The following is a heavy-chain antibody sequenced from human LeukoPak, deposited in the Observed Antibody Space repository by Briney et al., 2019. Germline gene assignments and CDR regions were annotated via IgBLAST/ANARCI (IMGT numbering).Heavy chain of an antibody. V-gene: IGHV3-30*03. Sequence: GGSLRLSCVASGFTFSTYWMSWVRQAPGKGLEWVAVISYDGSNKYYADSVKGRFTISRDNSKNTLYLQMNSLRAEDTAVYYCARGLEPFDYWGQGTLVTVSS. CDR3: ARGLEPFDY. CDR2: ISYDGSNK. CDR1: GFTFSTYW. J-gene: IGHJ4*02. D-gene: IGHD1-14*01.